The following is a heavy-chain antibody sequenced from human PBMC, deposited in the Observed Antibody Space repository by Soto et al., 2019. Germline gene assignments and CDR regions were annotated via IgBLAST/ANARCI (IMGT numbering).Heavy chain of an antibody. CDR3: ARSHTIFGVVIAYFDY. CDR2: IWYDGSNK. CDR1: GFTFSSYA. D-gene: IGHD3-3*01. V-gene: IGHV3-33*08. Sequence: VQLLESGGGLVQPGGSLRLSCAASGFTFSSYAMSWVRQAPGKGLEWVAVIWYDGSNKYYADSVKGRFTISRDNSKNTLYLQMNSLRAEDTAVYYCARSHTIFGVVIAYFDYWGQGTLVTVSS. J-gene: IGHJ4*02.